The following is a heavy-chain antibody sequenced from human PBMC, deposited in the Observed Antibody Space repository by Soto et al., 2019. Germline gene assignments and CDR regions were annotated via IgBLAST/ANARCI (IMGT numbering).Heavy chain of an antibody. D-gene: IGHD4-17*01. CDR1: GGSISSGDYY. J-gene: IGHJ4*02. Sequence: SETLSLTCTVSGGSISSGDYYWSWIRQPPGNGLEWIGYIYYSGSTYYNPSLKSRVTISVDTSKNQFSLKLSSVTAADTAVYYCARDYGGNSFLDYWGQGTLVTVSS. CDR3: ARDYGGNSFLDY. V-gene: IGHV4-30-4*01. CDR2: IYYSGST.